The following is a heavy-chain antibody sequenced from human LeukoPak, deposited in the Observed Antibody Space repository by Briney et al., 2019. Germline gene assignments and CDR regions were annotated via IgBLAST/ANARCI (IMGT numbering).Heavy chain of an antibody. V-gene: IGHV4-34*01. CDR1: GGSFSGYY. D-gene: IGHD6-6*01. Sequence: SETLSLTCAVYGGSFSGYYWSWIRQPPGKGLEWIGEINHSGSTNYNPSLKSRVTISVDTSKNQFSLKLSSVTAADTAVYYCARGRYSSSSYDYSGQGTLVTVSS. CDR2: INHSGST. CDR3: ARGRYSSSSYDY. J-gene: IGHJ4*02.